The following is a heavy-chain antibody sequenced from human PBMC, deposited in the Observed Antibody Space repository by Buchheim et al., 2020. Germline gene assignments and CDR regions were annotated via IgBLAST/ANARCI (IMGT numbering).Heavy chain of an antibody. J-gene: IGHJ6*02. CDR1: GFTFSSYS. CDR3: ARDDAPVVVAATQLGGYYYYGMDV. V-gene: IGHV3-21*01. D-gene: IGHD2-15*01. Sequence: EVQLVESGGGLVKPGGSLRLSCAASGFTFSSYSMNWVRQAPGKGLEWVSSISSSSSYIYYADSVKGRFTISRDTAKNSLYLQMNSLRAEDTAVYYCARDDAPVVVAATQLGGYYYYGMDVWGQGTT. CDR2: ISSSSSYI.